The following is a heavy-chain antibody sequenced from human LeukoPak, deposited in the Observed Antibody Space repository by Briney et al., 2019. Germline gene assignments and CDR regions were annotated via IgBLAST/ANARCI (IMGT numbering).Heavy chain of an antibody. CDR2: INRRGTT. CDR1: GGSFSDYY. CDR3: ARASQSSGYYFGPWGY. V-gene: IGHV4-34*01. Sequence: SETLSLTCAVNGGSFSDYYWSWIRQAPGKGLEWIGDINRRGTTNYNPSLKSRVTISVDTSKIQLSLKLTSVTAADSAVYYCARASQSSGYYFGPWGYWGQGTLVTVSS. D-gene: IGHD3-22*01. J-gene: IGHJ4*02.